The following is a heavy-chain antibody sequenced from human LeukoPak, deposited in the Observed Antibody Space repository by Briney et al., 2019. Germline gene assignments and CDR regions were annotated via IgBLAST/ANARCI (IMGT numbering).Heavy chain of an antibody. CDR1: GYTFTSHY. J-gene: IGHJ4*02. Sequence: ASVKVSCKASGYTFTSHYMHWVRQAPGQGLEWTGVINPTGSTTTYAKKLQGRVIMTRDTSTNTDYMELSNLRSDDSAVYYCARLGTIMIPHYWGQGTLVTVSS. D-gene: IGHD7-27*01. CDR3: ARLGTIMIPHY. V-gene: IGHV1-46*04. CDR2: INPTGSTT.